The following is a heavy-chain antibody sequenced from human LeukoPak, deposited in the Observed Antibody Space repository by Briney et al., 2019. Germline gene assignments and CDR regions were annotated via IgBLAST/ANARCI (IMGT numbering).Heavy chain of an antibody. CDR3: AKWGDYDVLTGYYVSDY. Sequence: PGASLRLSCAASGFTFSNDAMSRVRQAPGEGLEWVSAITGSGGNTYYADSVKSRFSISRDNSKNTVFLQMNSLRAEDTAVYYCAKWGDYDVLTGYYVSDYWGQGTLVTVS. CDR2: ITGSGGNT. CDR1: GFTFSNDA. V-gene: IGHV3-23*01. D-gene: IGHD3-9*01. J-gene: IGHJ4*02.